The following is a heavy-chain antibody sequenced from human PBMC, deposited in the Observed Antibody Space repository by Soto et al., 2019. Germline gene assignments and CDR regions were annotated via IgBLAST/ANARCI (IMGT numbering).Heavy chain of an antibody. Sequence: GGSLRLSCAASGFTFSSYWMHWVRQAPGKGLVWVSRINSDGSSTSYADSVKGRFTISRDNAKNTLYLQMNSLRAEDTAVYYCARDRVVAATIVYYYYYMDVWGKGTTVTVSS. J-gene: IGHJ6*03. V-gene: IGHV3-74*01. CDR3: ARDRVVAATIVYYYYYMDV. D-gene: IGHD2-15*01. CDR2: INSDGSST. CDR1: GFTFSSYW.